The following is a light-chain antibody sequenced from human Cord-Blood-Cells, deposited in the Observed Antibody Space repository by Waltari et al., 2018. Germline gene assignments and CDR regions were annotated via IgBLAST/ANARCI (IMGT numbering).Light chain of an antibody. CDR1: QSVSSSY. Sequence: EIVLTQSPGTLPLSPGERAPLSCRASQSVSSSYLAWYQQKPGQAPRLLIYGASSRATGIPDRFSGSGSGTDFTLTISRLAPEDFAVYYCQQYGSSPRTFGQGTKVEIK. J-gene: IGKJ1*01. CDR3: QQYGSSPRT. CDR2: GAS. V-gene: IGKV3-20*01.